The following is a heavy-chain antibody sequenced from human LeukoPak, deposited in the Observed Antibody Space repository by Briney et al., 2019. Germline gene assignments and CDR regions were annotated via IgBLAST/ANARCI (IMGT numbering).Heavy chain of an antibody. Sequence: SETLSLTCTVSGGSISSSSYYWGWIRQPPGKGLEWIGSIYYSGSTYYNPSLKSRVTISVDTSKNQFSLKLSSVTAADTAAYYCARDPLYDYDILTGYLFDYWGQGTLVTVSS. CDR2: IYYSGST. CDR3: ARDPLYDYDILTGYLFDY. D-gene: IGHD3-9*01. V-gene: IGHV4-39*07. J-gene: IGHJ4*02. CDR1: GGSISSSSYY.